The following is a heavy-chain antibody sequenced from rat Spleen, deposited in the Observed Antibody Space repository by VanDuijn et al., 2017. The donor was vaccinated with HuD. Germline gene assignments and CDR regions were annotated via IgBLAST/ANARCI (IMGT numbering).Heavy chain of an antibody. J-gene: IGHJ4*01. CDR1: GFTFSSFP. CDR3: TRAMTTTPYYIMDA. D-gene: IGHD1-10*01. CDR2: IGNTGGIT. V-gene: IGHV5-46*01. Sequence: EVQLVESGGGLVQPGRSLKLSCAASGFTFSSFPMAWVRQAPKKGLEWVASIGNTGGITYYPDSVKGRFTVSRDNAKSTLYLQMNSLRSEDTATYYCTRAMTTTPYYIMDAWGQGASVTVSS.